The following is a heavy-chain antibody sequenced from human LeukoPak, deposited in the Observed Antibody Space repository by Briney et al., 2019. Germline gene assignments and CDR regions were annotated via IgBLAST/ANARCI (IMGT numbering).Heavy chain of an antibody. V-gene: IGHV4-59*01. CDR2: IYYSGST. Sequence: PSETLSLTCTVSGGSISSYYWSWIRQPPGKGLEWIGYIYYSGSTNYNPSLKSRVTISVDTSKNQFSLKLSSVTAADTAVYYCARVQIAAAGQIVYFQHWGQGTLVTVSS. D-gene: IGHD6-13*01. CDR1: GGSISSYY. J-gene: IGHJ1*01. CDR3: ARVQIAAAGQIVYFQH.